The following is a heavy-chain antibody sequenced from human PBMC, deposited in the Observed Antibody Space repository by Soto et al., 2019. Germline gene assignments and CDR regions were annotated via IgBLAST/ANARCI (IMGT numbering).Heavy chain of an antibody. J-gene: IGHJ4*02. V-gene: IGHV3-33*01. CDR1: GFKFTSYG. Sequence: QVQLVESGGGVVQPGRSLRLSCAASGFKFTSYGMHWVRQAPGKGLEWVAVIWYDGGNKYYADSVKGRFTISRDNFNNPLYLQMSGLRAEDTAVYFCVRDGTRSHYYFDYWGQGTLVTVSS. D-gene: IGHD3-10*01. CDR2: IWYDGGNK. CDR3: VRDGTRSHYYFDY.